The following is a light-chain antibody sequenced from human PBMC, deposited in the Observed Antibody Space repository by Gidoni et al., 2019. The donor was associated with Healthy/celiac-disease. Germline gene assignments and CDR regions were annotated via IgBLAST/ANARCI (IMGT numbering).Light chain of an antibody. CDR1: QSVSSY. V-gene: IGKV3-11*01. CDR3: QQRSNWPSGFT. CDR2: DAS. J-gene: IGKJ3*01. Sequence: EIVLTQSPATLSLSPGERATLSCRASQSVSSYLAWYQQKPGQAPRLLIYDASNRATGIPARSSGSGSGTDFTLTISSLEPEDFAVYYCQQRSNWPSGFTFGPGTKVDIK.